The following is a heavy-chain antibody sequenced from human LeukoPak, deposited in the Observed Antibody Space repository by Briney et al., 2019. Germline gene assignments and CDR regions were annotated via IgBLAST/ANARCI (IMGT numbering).Heavy chain of an antibody. D-gene: IGHD4-23*01. CDR2: ISISSSII. J-gene: IGHJ5*02. CDR3: VRGEGVTDH. CDR1: GFIFSDYS. V-gene: IGHV3-48*02. Sequence: GGSLRLSCAASGFIFSDYSMNWVRQPPGKGLQWIAYISISSSIIYYADSVKGRFTFSRDNAQNSLYLQMNSLRDDDTAVYYCVRGEGVTDHWGQGTLVTVSS.